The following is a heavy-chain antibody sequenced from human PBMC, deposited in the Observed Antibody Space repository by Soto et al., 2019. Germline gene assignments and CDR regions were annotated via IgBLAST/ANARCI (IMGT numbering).Heavy chain of an antibody. CDR2: MSYDGSNK. CDR3: ARDGGAY. D-gene: IGHD3-16*01. J-gene: IGHJ4*02. V-gene: IGHV3-30-3*01. CDR1: GFTFSSYA. Sequence: QVQLVESGGGVVQPGRSLRLSCAASGFTFSSYAMHWDRRAPGKGLEWMAVMSYDGSNKYYADSVKGRFTISRDNSKNTLYLQMNSLRAEDTALYYCARDGGAYWGQGTLVIVSS.